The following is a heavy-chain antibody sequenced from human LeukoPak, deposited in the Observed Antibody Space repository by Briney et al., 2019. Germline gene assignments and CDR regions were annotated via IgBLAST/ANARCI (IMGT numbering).Heavy chain of an antibody. CDR3: ARPSLNSGSYFDY. J-gene: IGHJ4*02. D-gene: IGHD1-26*01. V-gene: IGHV3-7*01. Sequence: GGSLRLSCAASGFTFSTYWMGWVRQTPEKGLEWVANINQDESEKKYVDSVKGQFTISRDNARNSLSLQMNSLRAEDTAVYYCARPSLNSGSYFDYWGQGTLVTVSS. CDR1: GFTFSTYW. CDR2: INQDESEK.